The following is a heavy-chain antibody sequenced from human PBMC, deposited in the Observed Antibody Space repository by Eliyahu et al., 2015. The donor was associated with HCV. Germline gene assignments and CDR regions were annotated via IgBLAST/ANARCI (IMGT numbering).Heavy chain of an antibody. D-gene: IGHD1-7*01. CDR2: ISSSSSFI. CDR3: ARSLIGTNAAFDV. V-gene: IGHV3-48*01. J-gene: IGHJ3*01. CDR1: GLTFSSYT. Sequence: EVQLMESGGGLVQPGGSRRLSCGASGLTFSSYTMNWVRQAPGKGLEWISNISSSSSFIYYVDSVKGRFTISRDNAKNSLYLQMNSLRTEDTAIYYCARSLIGTNAAFDVWGQGTMVSVS.